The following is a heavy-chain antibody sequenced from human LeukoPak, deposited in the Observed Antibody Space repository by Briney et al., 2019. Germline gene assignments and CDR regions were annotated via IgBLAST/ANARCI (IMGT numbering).Heavy chain of an antibody. Sequence: PSETLSLTCTVSGYSISSGYFWGWIRQPPGKGLEWLGSIYHSGSTYCNPSLKSRVTISVDTSKNQFSLKLTSATAADTAVYYCAKDFYRRAAAQSAPWFDPWGQGTLVTVSS. CDR2: IYHSGST. CDR1: GYSISSGYF. V-gene: IGHV4-38-2*02. CDR3: AKDFYRRAAAQSAPWFDP. J-gene: IGHJ5*02. D-gene: IGHD6-13*01.